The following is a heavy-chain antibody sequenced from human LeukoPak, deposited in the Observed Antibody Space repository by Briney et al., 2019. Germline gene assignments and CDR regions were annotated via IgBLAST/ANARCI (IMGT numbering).Heavy chain of an antibody. CDR3: ATVRGYSGYDDFEY. D-gene: IGHD5-12*01. J-gene: IGHJ4*02. CDR1: GFIFNNYA. CDR2: MSKDGSYK. V-gene: IGHV3-30*04. Sequence: GGSLRLSCAASGFIFNNYAMNWVRQAPGKGLDWVAVMSKDGSYKYYVDSVKGRFTISRDNSKNTLFLQMNSLRAEDTAVYYCATVRGYSGYDDFEYWGQGTLVTVSS.